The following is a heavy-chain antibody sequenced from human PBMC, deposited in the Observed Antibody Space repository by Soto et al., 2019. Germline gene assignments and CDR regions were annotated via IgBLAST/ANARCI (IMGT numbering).Heavy chain of an antibody. V-gene: IGHV4-34*01. CDR2: INHSGST. CDR1: GGSFSGYH. D-gene: IGHD4-4*01. CDR3: ARIPGSDYSVPHDY. J-gene: IGHJ4*02. Sequence: SETLSLTCAVYGGSFSGYHWTWIRQAPGKGLEWIGEINHSGSTNNPSLKSRVTISADMSQKQFSLKLTSVTAADTAVYYCARIPGSDYSVPHDYWGQGTVVTVSS.